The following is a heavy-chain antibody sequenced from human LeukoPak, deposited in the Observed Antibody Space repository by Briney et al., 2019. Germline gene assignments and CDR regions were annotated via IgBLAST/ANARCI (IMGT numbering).Heavy chain of an antibody. CDR2: IYTSGST. CDR1: VGSISSYN. V-gene: IGHV4-59*10. D-gene: IGHD3-22*01. J-gene: IGHJ1*01. Sequence: SGTLSLTCAVSVGSISSYNSSWVRQPAGKGLEWIGRIYTSGSTNYNPSLKSRVTTSLDTSKNQFSLKLSSVTAADTAVYYCARHSLRYYDSSGPPHFQHWGQGTLVTVSS. CDR3: ARHSLRYYDSSGPPHFQH.